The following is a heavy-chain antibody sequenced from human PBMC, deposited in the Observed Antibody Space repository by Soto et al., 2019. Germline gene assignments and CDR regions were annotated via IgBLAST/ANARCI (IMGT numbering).Heavy chain of an antibody. J-gene: IGHJ4*02. V-gene: IGHV1-3*01. D-gene: IGHD1-26*01. Sequence: QVQLVQSGAEVKKPGASVKVSCKASGYTFTSYAMHWVRQAPGQRLEWMGWINAGNGNTKYSQKFQGRVTITRDTSASTAYMELSSLRSEDTAVYYCARETSGSYYEGYFDYWGPGTLVTVSS. CDR1: GYTFTSYA. CDR3: ARETSGSYYEGYFDY. CDR2: INAGNGNT.